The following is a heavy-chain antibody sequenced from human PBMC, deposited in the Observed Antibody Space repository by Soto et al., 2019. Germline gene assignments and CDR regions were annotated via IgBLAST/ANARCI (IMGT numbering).Heavy chain of an antibody. CDR3: ARDLGVGAISYYYYYGMDV. CDR1: GYTFTSYG. J-gene: IGHJ6*02. Sequence: QVQLVQSGAEVKKPGASVKVSCKASGYTFTSYGISWVRQAPGQGLEWMGWISAYNGNTNYAQKLQGRVTMTTDTSTSTAYIELRSLRSDDTAVYYCARDLGVGAISYYYYYGMDVWGQGTTVTVSS. V-gene: IGHV1-18*01. CDR2: ISAYNGNT. D-gene: IGHD1-26*01.